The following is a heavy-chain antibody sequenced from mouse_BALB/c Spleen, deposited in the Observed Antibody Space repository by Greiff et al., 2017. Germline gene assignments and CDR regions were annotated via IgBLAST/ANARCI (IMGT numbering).Heavy chain of an antibody. D-gene: IGHD1-1*01. J-gene: IGHJ3*01. Sequence: GQLQQSGAELVRPGALVKLSCKASGFNIKDYYMHWVKQRPEQGLEWIGWIDPENGNTIYDPKFQGKASITADTSSNTAYLQLSSLTSEDTAVYYCAIYYYGSSTGFAYWGQGTLVTVSA. V-gene: IGHV14-1*02. CDR2: IDPENGNT. CDR3: AIYYYGSSTGFAY. CDR1: GFNIKDYY.